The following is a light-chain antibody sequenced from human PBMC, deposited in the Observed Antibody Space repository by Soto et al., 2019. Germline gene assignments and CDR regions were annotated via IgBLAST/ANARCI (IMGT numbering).Light chain of an antibody. CDR3: QQYYSTRLT. CDR2: WAS. J-gene: IGKJ4*01. V-gene: IGKV4-1*01. CDR1: QSVLYSSNNKNY. Sequence: DIQMTQSPSSLAVSLGERATINCKSSQSVLYSSNNKNYLAWYQQKPGQPPKLLIYWASTRESGVPDRFSGSGSGTDFTLTISSLQAEDVAVYYCQQYYSTRLTFGGGTKVEIK.